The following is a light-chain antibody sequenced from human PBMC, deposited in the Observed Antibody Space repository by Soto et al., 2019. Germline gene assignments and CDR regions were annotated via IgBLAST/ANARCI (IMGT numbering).Light chain of an antibody. CDR3: QQYNKWPRT. CDR1: QSITRN. CDR2: GAS. Sequence: EIGMTQSPATLSVSPGERATLSCRASQSITRNLAWYQQSPGQAPRLLIYGASTRATGILARFSGSGSGTEFTLTISSLQSEDFAVYYCQQYNKWPRTFGHGTKVDIK. V-gene: IGKV3-15*01. J-gene: IGKJ1*01.